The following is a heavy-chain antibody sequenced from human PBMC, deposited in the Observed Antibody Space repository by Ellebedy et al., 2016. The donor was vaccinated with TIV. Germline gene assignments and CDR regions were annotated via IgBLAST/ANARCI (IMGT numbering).Heavy chain of an antibody. Sequence: AASVKVSCKASGYTFTGFYMHWVRQAPGQGLEWMGWINPNSGGTNYAQNFQGWVTMTRDTSINTAYMELSRLRSDDTAVYYCASARSGATSDSSFDYWGQGTLVTVSS. CDR2: INPNSGGT. J-gene: IGHJ4*02. CDR3: ASARSGATSDSSFDY. D-gene: IGHD1-26*01. V-gene: IGHV1-2*04. CDR1: GYTFTGFY.